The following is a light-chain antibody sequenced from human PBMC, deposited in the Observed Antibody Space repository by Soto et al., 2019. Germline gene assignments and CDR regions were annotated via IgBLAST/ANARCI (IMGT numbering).Light chain of an antibody. Sequence: VLTQSPGTLSLSPGERATLSCRASQSVSTNYLAWYQQKPGQAPRLLIYGASIRATGIPDRFSGSGSGTDFTLTISRLEPEDFAVYYCQQYGSSGTFGQGTKVDIK. J-gene: IGKJ1*01. V-gene: IGKV3-20*01. CDR3: QQYGSSGT. CDR1: QSVSTNY. CDR2: GAS.